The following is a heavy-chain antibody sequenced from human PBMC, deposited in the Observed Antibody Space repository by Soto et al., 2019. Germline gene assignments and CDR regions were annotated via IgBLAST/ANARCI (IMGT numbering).Heavy chain of an antibody. J-gene: IGHJ4*02. CDR3: AKDRDDYGDYAFDH. CDR2: VSGSGAST. CDR1: GFTFSSYV. D-gene: IGHD4-17*01. Sequence: EVQLLESGGGLGRRGGSLRLSCEASGFTFSSYVMSWVRQAPGKGLEWVSSVSGSGASTYYARSVTGRFTISRANSRNTRFLQMNGLGAEDTAIYYCAKDRDDYGDYAFDHWGPGTLVTVSS. V-gene: IGHV3-23*01.